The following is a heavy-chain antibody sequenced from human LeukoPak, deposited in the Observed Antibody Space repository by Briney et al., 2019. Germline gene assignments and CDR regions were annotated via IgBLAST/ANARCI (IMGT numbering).Heavy chain of an antibody. Sequence: SETLSLTCTVSGGSISSYYWSWIRQPPGKGLEWIGYIYYSGSTNYNPSLKSRVTISVDTSKNRFSLKLSSVTAADTAVYYCARSPYCGGDCYTPSFDYWGQGTLVTVSS. V-gene: IGHV4-59*01. CDR3: ARSPYCGGDCYTPSFDY. CDR1: GGSISSYY. J-gene: IGHJ4*02. CDR2: IYYSGST. D-gene: IGHD2-21*02.